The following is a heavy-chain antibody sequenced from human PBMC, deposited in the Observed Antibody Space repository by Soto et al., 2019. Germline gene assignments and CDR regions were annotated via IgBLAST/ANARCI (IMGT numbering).Heavy chain of an antibody. CDR3: ASLLGDYEALDY. J-gene: IGHJ4*02. CDR1: GGSISSGDXC. V-gene: IGHV4-30-4*01. D-gene: IGHD4-17*01. Sequence: SETLSLTCTVXGGSISSGDXCWSXXXQPPGKGLEWIGYIYYSGSTYYNPSLKSRVTISVDTSKNQFSLKLSSVTAADTAVYYCASLLGDYEALDYWXQGTLVTVS. CDR2: IYYSGST.